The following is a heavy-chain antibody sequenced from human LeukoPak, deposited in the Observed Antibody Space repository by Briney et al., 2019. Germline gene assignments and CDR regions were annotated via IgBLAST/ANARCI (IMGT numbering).Heavy chain of an antibody. CDR3: ARNPAGIGDY. CDR1: GFTFSSYW. V-gene: IGHV3-7*02. Sequence: GGSLRLSCAASGFTFSSYWMRWVRQAPGKGLEWVAKIKVDGSEKNYVDSVKGRFTISRDNAKTSLYLQMNSLRAEDTAVYYCARNPAGIGDYLGQGTLVTVSS. J-gene: IGHJ4*02. CDR2: IKVDGSEK. D-gene: IGHD1-1*01.